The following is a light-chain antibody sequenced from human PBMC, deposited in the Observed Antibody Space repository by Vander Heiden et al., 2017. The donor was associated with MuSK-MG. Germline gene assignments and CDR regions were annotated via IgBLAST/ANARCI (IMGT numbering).Light chain of an antibody. V-gene: IGKV3-20*01. CDR3: QQYGSSLRA. Sequence: EIALTQSPGTLSVSPRERATLSCRASHSVSSSYLAWYQQKPGQAPRLLIYGASSRATGLPDRFSGSGSGTDFTLTLSRLEPEDFAVYYCQQYGSSLRAFGQGTKLEIK. J-gene: IGKJ2*01. CDR1: HSVSSSY. CDR2: GAS.